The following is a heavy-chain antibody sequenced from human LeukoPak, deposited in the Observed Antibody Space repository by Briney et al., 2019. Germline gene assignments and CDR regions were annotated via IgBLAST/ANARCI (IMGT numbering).Heavy chain of an antibody. Sequence: ASQTLSLTCTVSGGSISSGSYYWSWLRQPVGKGLEWIGRIYTSGSTTYNSSLKSRVTISLDTSKNNFSLRLSSVTAADTAVYYCARDREVGATGYYFDYWGQGTLVTVSS. D-gene: IGHD1-26*01. CDR2: IYTSGST. J-gene: IGHJ4*02. CDR3: ARDREVGATGYYFDY. CDR1: GGSISSGSYY. V-gene: IGHV4-61*02.